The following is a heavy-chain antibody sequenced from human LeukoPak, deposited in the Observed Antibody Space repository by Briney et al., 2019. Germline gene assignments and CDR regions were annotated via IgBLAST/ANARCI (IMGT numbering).Heavy chain of an antibody. Sequence: GGSLRLSCAASGFTFSSYSMNWVRQAPGKGLEWVSYISSSSSTIYYADSVKGRFTISRDNAKNSLYLQMNSLRAEDTAVYYCASRSTIFGHTLDYWGQATLVTVSS. CDR1: GFTFSSYS. D-gene: IGHD3-3*01. CDR2: ISSSSSTI. J-gene: IGHJ4*02. V-gene: IGHV3-48*04. CDR3: ASRSTIFGHTLDY.